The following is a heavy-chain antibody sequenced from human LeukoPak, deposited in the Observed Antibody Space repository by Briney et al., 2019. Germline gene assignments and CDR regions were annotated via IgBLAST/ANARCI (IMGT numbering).Heavy chain of an antibody. CDR1: GFTFDDYG. Sequence: GGCLRLSCAASGFTFDDYGLTWVRQGPGKGLEWVSSVNWNGDNTHYADSVKGRFTISRDNAKNSLYLQMNGLRAEDTAFYYCARYVDHVGFDYWGQGALVTVSS. CDR2: VNWNGDNT. D-gene: IGHD1-14*01. J-gene: IGHJ4*02. V-gene: IGHV3-20*04. CDR3: ARYVDHVGFDY.